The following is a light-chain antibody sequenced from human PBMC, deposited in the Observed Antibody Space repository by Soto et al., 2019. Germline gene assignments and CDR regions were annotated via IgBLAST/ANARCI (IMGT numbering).Light chain of an antibody. V-gene: IGKV2-28*01. CDR2: LGS. Sequence: DIVMTQSPLSLPVTPGEPASISCRSSQSLLHSNGYNYLDWYLQKPGQSPQLLIYLGSNRASGVTDRFSGSGSGTDFTLKISRVEAEDVGVYYCMQALQTPYIFGQGTKLEIK. J-gene: IGKJ2*01. CDR3: MQALQTPYI. CDR1: QSLLHSNGYNY.